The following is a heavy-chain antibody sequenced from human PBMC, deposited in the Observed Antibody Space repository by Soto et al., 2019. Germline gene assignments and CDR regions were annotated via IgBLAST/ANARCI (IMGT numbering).Heavy chain of an antibody. J-gene: IGHJ5*02. D-gene: IGHD6-19*01. CDR3: AKDMVVRRSNGWGTSDP. CDR1: GFTFSSYA. CDR2: ISGSGGNT. Sequence: EVQLLESGGGLVQPGGSLRLSCAASGFTFSSYAMSWVRQAPGKGLEWVSAISGSGGNTYYADSVKGRFTISRDNSKNTLYLQMNSLRAEDTAVYYCAKDMVVRRSNGWGTSDPWGQGTLVTVSS. V-gene: IGHV3-23*01.